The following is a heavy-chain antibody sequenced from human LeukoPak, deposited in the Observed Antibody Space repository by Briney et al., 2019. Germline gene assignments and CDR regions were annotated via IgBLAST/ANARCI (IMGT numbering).Heavy chain of an antibody. V-gene: IGHV4-39*01. CDR1: GGSISSYY. D-gene: IGHD3-22*01. J-gene: IGHJ4*02. CDR3: ARAYYYDSSGYYYPGMFDY. Sequence: PSETLSLTCTVSGGSISSYYWGWIRQPPGKGLEWIGSIHYSGSTYYNPSLKSRVTISVDTSKNQFSLKLSSVTAADTAVYYCARAYYYDSSGYYYPGMFDYWGQGTLVTVSS. CDR2: IHYSGST.